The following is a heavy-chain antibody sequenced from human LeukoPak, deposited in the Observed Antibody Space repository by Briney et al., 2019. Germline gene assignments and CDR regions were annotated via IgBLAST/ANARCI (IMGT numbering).Heavy chain of an antibody. Sequence: GGSLRLSCAASGFTFSSYWMNWVRQAPGKGLEWVANIKQDGSEKKYVDSVKGRFTISRDNAKDSLYLQMNSLRAEDTAMYYCMTASRSSSWPPPTWGQGTLVTVSS. D-gene: IGHD6-13*01. CDR3: MTASRSSSWPPPT. CDR2: IKQDGSEK. V-gene: IGHV3-7*01. J-gene: IGHJ5*02. CDR1: GFTFSSYW.